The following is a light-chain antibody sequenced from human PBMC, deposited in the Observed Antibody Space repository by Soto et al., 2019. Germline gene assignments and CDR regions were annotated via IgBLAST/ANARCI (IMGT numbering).Light chain of an antibody. J-gene: IGKJ4*01. V-gene: IGKV1-27*01. Sequence: DIQMNHSPSSLSAYVGDRVTITCRASHGIGKYLAWYQQKPGKAPKLLIYTSSTLQSGVPSRFSGSGSETDFTLTITSLQTEDVATYSCQKHDNPPLTFGGGTIVEIK. CDR2: TSS. CDR1: HGIGKY. CDR3: QKHDNPPLT.